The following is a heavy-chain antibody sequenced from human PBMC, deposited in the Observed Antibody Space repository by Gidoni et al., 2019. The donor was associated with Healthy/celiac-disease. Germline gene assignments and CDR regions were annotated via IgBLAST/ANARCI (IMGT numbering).Heavy chain of an antibody. CDR2: IIPILGIS. CDR1: GGTFSSYT. Sequence: QVQLVQSGAEVKKPGSSGKVSCKATGGTFSSYTISWVRQAPGQGLEWMGRIIPILGISNYAQKFQGRVTITADKSTSTAYMELSSLRSEDTAVYYCARTARGMDVWGQGTTVTVSS. J-gene: IGHJ6*02. CDR3: ARTARGMDV. V-gene: IGHV1-69*02.